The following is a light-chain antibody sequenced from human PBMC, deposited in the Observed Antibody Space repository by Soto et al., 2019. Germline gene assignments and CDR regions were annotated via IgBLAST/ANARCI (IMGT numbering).Light chain of an antibody. J-gene: IGKJ1*01. Sequence: EIVLTQSPGTLSLSPGERGTLSCRASQRFGSSNLAWYQQKSGQAPRLLIYGASMRATGIPDRFSGSGSGTEFTLTISSLQSEDFAVYYCQQYDNWPPWTFGQGTKVDIK. CDR2: GAS. CDR3: QQYDNWPPWT. V-gene: IGKV3-20*01. CDR1: QRFGSSN.